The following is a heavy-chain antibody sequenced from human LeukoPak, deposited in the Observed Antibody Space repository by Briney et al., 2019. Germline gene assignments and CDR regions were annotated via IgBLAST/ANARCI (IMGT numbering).Heavy chain of an antibody. Sequence: GGALRLSCAASGFPFSDYSMNWVRQAPGKGLEWVSSIIGRSDYIYSADSVKGRFTISRDNAKKSLYLQMTSLRADDTAVYFCVRDLVRGVHPVFYFDLWGRGTLVTVS. CDR1: GFPFSDYS. CDR2: IIGRSDYI. CDR3: VRDLVRGVHPVFYFDL. D-gene: IGHD3-10*01. J-gene: IGHJ2*01. V-gene: IGHV3-21*01.